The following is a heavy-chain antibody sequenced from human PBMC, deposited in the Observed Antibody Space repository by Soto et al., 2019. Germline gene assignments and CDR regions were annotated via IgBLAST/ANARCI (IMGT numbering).Heavy chain of an antibody. CDR2: IYYSGST. V-gene: IGHV4-31*03. CDR3: ARDHPAARDAFDI. Sequence: PSETLSLTCTVSGGSISSGGYYWGWIRQHPGKGLEWIGYIYYSGSTYYNPSLNSRVTISLDTSKNQFSLKLSSVTAADTAVYYCARDHPAARDAFDIWGQGTMVTVSS. CDR1: GGSISSGGYY. J-gene: IGHJ3*02. D-gene: IGHD6-25*01.